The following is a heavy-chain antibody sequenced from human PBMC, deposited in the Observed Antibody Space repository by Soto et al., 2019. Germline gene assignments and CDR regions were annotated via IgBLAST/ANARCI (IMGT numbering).Heavy chain of an antibody. CDR3: TRGPDEYYDILNGYVGGYWFDP. CDR1: GFTFGDYA. D-gene: IGHD3-9*01. V-gene: IGHV3-49*03. J-gene: IGHJ5*02. Sequence: GGSLRLSCTASGFTFGDYAMSWFRQAPGKGLEWVGFIRSKAYGGTTEYAASVKGRFTISRDDSKSIAYLQMNSLKTEDTAVYYCTRGPDEYYDILNGYVGGYWFDPWGQGTLVTVSS. CDR2: IRSKAYGGTT.